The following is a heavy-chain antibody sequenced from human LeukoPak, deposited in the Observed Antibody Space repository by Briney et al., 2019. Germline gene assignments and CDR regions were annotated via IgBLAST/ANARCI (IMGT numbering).Heavy chain of an antibody. CDR1: GHSVTSYW. D-gene: IGHD4-17*01. CDR3: ATVTTIYYYYGMDV. Sequence: GESLKISCKGSGHSVTSYWVTGVREMPGKGLGCMGRIDPSDSYTNYSPSFQGHVTISADTSISTAYLQWSSLKASDTAMYYCATVTTIYYYYGMDVWGQGTTVTVSS. J-gene: IGHJ6*02. CDR2: IDPSDSYT. V-gene: IGHV5-10-1*01.